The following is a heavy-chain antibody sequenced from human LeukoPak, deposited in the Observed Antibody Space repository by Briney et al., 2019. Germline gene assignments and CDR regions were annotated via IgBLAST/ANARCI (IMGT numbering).Heavy chain of an antibody. CDR2: IKQDGSEK. V-gene: IGHV3-7*01. CDR3: ARSSSSWYGGDFDY. D-gene: IGHD6-13*01. J-gene: IGHJ4*02. CDR1: GFTFSSYW. Sequence: GGSLRLSCAASGFTFSSYWMSWVRQAPGKGLEWVANIKQDGSEKYYVDSVKGRLTISRDNAKNSLYLQMNSLRAEDTAVYYCARSSSSWYGGDFDYWGQGTLVTVSS.